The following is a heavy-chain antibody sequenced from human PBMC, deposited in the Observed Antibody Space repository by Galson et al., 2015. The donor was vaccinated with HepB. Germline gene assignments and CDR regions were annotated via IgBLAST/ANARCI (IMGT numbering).Heavy chain of an antibody. CDR2: IYTSGST. D-gene: IGHD3-22*01. CDR1: GGSISSGGYY. V-gene: IGHV4-61*02. Sequence: TLSLTCTVSGGSISSGGYYWSWIRQPAGKGLEWIGRIYTSGSTNYNPSLKSRVTMSVDTSKNQFSLKLSSVTAADTAVYYCARVEVVVRFSGENWYFDLWGRGTLVTVSS. CDR3: ARVEVVVRFSGENWYFDL. J-gene: IGHJ2*01.